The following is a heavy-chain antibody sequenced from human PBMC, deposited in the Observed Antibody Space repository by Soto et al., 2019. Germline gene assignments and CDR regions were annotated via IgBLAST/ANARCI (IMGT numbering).Heavy chain of an antibody. V-gene: IGHV3-33*01. CDR3: ARYYDSSGQYY. J-gene: IGHJ4*02. CDR2: IWYDGSNK. D-gene: IGHD3-22*01. CDR1: GFTFSSYG. Sequence: QVQLVESGGGVVQPGRSLRLSCAASGFTFSSYGMHWVRQAPGKGREWVAVIWYDGSNKYYADSVKGRFTISRDNSKNTLYLQMNSLRAEDTALYYCARYYDSSGQYYWGQGTLVTVSS.